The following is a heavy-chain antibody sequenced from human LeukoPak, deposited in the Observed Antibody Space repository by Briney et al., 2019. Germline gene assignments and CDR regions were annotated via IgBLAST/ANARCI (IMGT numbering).Heavy chain of an antibody. CDR3: AKDQGLTAPPPYGLDV. CDR1: GGTFSSSA. V-gene: IGHV1-69*04. Sequence: SVKVSRKTSGGTFSSSAITWVRQAPGQGLEWMGRIIPVLNITTYAQKFQGRVTITADTSTSTVYMELSSLRSEETAVYYCAKDQGLTAPPPYGLDVWGQGTTVIVTS. J-gene: IGHJ6*02. D-gene: IGHD5-18*01. CDR2: IIPVLNIT.